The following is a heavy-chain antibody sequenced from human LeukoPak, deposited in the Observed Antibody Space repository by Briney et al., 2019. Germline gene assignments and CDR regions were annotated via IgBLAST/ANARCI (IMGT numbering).Heavy chain of an antibody. Sequence: GRSLRLSCAASGFTFDDYAMHWVRQAPGKGLEWVSGISWNSGSIGYADSVKGRFTISRDNAKNSLYLQMNSLRAEDMALYYCAKDINPGYHYYYMDVWGKGTTVTVSS. V-gene: IGHV3-9*03. D-gene: IGHD3-10*01. J-gene: IGHJ6*03. CDR2: ISWNSGSI. CDR1: GFTFDDYA. CDR3: AKDINPGYHYYYMDV.